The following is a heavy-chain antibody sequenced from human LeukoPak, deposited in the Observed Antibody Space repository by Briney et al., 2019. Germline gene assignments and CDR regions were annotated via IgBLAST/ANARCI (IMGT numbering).Heavy chain of an antibody. V-gene: IGHV4-59*07. CDR1: GGSISSYY. CDR3: ARGAPPGQLAPFDY. D-gene: IGHD6-6*01. CDR2: IYYSGST. J-gene: IGHJ4*02. Sequence: SDTLSLTCTVSGGSISSYYWSWIRQPPGKGLEWIGYIYYSGSTNYNPSLKSRVTISVDTSKNQFSLKLSSVTAADTAVYYCARGAPPGQLAPFDYWGQGTLVTVSS.